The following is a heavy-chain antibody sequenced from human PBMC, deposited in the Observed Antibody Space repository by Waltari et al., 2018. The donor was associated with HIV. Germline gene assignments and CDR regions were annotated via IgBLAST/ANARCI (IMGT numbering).Heavy chain of an antibody. J-gene: IGHJ6*03. Sequence: QVQLVESGGGVVQPGRSLRLSCAASGISFSPYRMRWVRQAPGKGLEWLAVVWHDGNNKYYADSVKGRFTISRDNLKNTLYLEMKSLRADDTALYYCARDQWELLQSYYYYMDVWGKGTTVTVSS. CDR3: ARDQWELLQSYYYYMDV. V-gene: IGHV3-33*01. CDR1: GISFSPYR. D-gene: IGHD1-26*01. CDR2: VWHDGNNK.